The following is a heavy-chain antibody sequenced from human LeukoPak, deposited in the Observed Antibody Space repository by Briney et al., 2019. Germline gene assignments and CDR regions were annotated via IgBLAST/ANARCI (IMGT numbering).Heavy chain of an antibody. V-gene: IGHV4-59*12. CDR3: ARIITIFGVVTYFDY. J-gene: IGHJ4*02. D-gene: IGHD3-3*01. Sequence: SETLSLTCTVSGGSISSYYWSWIRQPPGKGLEWIGSIYYSGSTYYNPSLKSRVTISVDTSKNQFSLKLSSVTAADTAVYYCARIITIFGVVTYFDYWGQGTLVTVSS. CDR2: IYYSGST. CDR1: GGSISSYY.